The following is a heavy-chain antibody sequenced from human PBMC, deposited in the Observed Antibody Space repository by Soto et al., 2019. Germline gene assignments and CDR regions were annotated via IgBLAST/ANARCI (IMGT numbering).Heavy chain of an antibody. V-gene: IGHV1-2*02. Sequence: ASVKVSCKASGYTFTGYYMHWVRQAPGQGLEWMGWINPNSGGTNYAQKFQGRVTMTRDTSISTAYMELSRLRSDDTAVYYCARAATIFGVVTSFDHWGQGTLVTVSS. CDR2: INPNSGGT. J-gene: IGHJ4*02. CDR3: ARAATIFGVVTSFDH. CDR1: GYTFTGYY. D-gene: IGHD3-3*01.